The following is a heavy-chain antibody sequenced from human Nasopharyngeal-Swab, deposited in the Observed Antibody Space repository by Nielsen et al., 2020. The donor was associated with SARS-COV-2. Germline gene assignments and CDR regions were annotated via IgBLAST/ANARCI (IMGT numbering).Heavy chain of an antibody. D-gene: IGHD5-24*01. J-gene: IGHJ5*02. CDR2: IYYSGST. V-gene: IGHV4-39*01. CDR3: ARNGYTGSSWFDP. Sequence: GSLRLSCTVSGGSISSSSYYWGWIRQPPGKGLEWIGSIYYSGSTYYNPSLKSRVTISVDTSKNQFSLKLSSVTAADTAVYYCARNGYTGSSWFDPWGQGTLVTVSS. CDR1: GGSISSSSYY.